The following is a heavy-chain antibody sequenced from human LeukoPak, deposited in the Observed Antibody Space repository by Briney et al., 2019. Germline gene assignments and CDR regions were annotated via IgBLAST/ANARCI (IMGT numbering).Heavy chain of an antibody. CDR2: INHSGST. CDR3: ARGLGSSSWYNWFDP. CDR1: GGSFSGYY. Sequence: PSETLSLTCAVYGGSFSGYYWSWIRQPPGKGLEWIGGINHSGSTNYNPSLKSRVTISVDTSKNQFSLKLSSVTAADTAVYYCARGLGSSSWYNWFDPWGQGTLVTVSS. V-gene: IGHV4-34*01. J-gene: IGHJ5*02. D-gene: IGHD6-13*01.